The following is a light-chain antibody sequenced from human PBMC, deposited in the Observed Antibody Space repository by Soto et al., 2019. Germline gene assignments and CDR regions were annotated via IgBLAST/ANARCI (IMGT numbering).Light chain of an antibody. CDR1: QSISSY. Sequence: DIQMTQSPSSLSASVGDRFTITGLASQSISSYLNWYQQKPGKAPKLLIYAASSLQSGVPSRFSGSGSGTEFTLTISSLQPDDFATYYCQHYNSYSEAFGQGTKVDIK. J-gene: IGKJ1*01. V-gene: IGKV1-39*01. CDR3: QHYNSYSEA. CDR2: AAS.